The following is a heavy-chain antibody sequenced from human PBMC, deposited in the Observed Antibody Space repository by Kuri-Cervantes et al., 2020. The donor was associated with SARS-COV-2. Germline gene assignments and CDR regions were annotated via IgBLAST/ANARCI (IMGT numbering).Heavy chain of an antibody. CDR3: ASPLGSTSFDY. CDR1: GFTFSSYW. Sequence: GESLKISCAASGFTFSSYWMHWVRQAPGKGLVWVSRINSDGSSTSYADSVKGRFTISRDNAKNTLYLQMNSLRAEDTAVYYCASPLGSTSFDYWGQGTLVTVSS. D-gene: IGHD1-26*01. CDR2: INSDGSST. J-gene: IGHJ4*02. V-gene: IGHV3-74*01.